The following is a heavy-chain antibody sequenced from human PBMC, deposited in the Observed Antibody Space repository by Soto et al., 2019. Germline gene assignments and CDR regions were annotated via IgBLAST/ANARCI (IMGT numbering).Heavy chain of an antibody. V-gene: IGHV4-31*03. CDR1: GGSIYPGGFY. CDR3: ATSLVTSRARVDY. D-gene: IGHD1-26*01. CDR2: IYYTGST. J-gene: IGHJ4*02. Sequence: SGTLSLTCTASGGSIYPGGFYWSWIRQLPGKGLEWLGYIYYTGSTQYTPPLKSRLSISTYTSDNQFSLRLNSVTAADTAVYYCATSLVTSRARVDYWGQGTPVTVSS.